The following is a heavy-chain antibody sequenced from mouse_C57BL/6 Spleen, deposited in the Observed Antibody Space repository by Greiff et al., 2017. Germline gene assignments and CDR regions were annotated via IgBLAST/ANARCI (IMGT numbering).Heavy chain of an antibody. CDR1: GYTFTSYW. Sequence: VQLQQSGAELVKPGASVKMSCKASGYTFTSYWITWVKQRPGQGLEWIGDIYPGSGSTNYNEKFKSKATLTVDTSSSTAYMQLSSLTSEDSAVYYCARGDGNYRDYFDYWGQGTTLTVSS. J-gene: IGHJ2*01. D-gene: IGHD2-1*01. V-gene: IGHV1-55*01. CDR3: ARGDGNYRDYFDY. CDR2: IYPGSGST.